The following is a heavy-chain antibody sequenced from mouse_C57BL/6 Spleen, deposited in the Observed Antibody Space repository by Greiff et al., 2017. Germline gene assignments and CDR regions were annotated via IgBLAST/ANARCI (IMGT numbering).Heavy chain of an antibody. Sequence: EVQLVESGGGLVQPKGSLKLSCAASGFSFNTYAMNWVRQAPGKGLEWVARKSSKSNNYATYYADSVKDRFTSSRDSSESMLYLQMNNLKTEDTAVYYCVGGLFLMDYWGQGTSVTVSS. J-gene: IGHJ4*01. CDR3: VGGLFLMDY. CDR1: GFSFNTYA. V-gene: IGHV10-1*01. D-gene: IGHD1-1*02. CDR2: KSSKSNNYAT.